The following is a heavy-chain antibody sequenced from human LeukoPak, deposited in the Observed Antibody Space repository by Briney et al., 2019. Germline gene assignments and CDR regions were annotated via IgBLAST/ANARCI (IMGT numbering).Heavy chain of an antibody. CDR3: ARLYYDFWSGGLGYYYYMDV. V-gene: IGHV3-7*01. J-gene: IGHJ6*03. CDR2: VNQGATQK. CDR1: GFDFSTQW. Sequence: GGSLRLSCAASGFDFSTQWMSWVRQAPGKGLEWVAIVNQGATQKYYVDSVKGRFTISRDNAKNSLYLQMNSLRAEDTAVYYCARLYYDFWSGGLGYYYYMDVWGKGTTVTVSS. D-gene: IGHD3-3*01.